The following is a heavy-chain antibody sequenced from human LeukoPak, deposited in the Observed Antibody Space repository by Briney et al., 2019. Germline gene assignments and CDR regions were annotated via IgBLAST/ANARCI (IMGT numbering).Heavy chain of an antibody. CDR2: IRNTDNTI. CDR3: AKDMAPYSSSSESLEY. V-gene: IGHV3-48*03. D-gene: IGHD6-13*01. CDR1: GFTFSSFE. J-gene: IGHJ4*02. Sequence: GGSLRLSCAASGFTFSSFEMHWVRQAPGKGLEWVSYIRNTDNTIYYSDSVKGRFTISRDNSKNSLYLQMNSLRTEDTALYYCAKDMAPYSSSSESLEYWGQGTLVTVSS.